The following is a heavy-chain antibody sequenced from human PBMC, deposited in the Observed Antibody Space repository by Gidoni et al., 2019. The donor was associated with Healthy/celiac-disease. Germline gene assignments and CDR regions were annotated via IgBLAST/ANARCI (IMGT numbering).Heavy chain of an antibody. J-gene: IGHJ4*02. Sequence: EVQLVESGGGLVQPGGSLRLSCAASGFTFSRYEMDWVRQAPGKGLGWVAYISSSGSTIYYADSVKGRFTISRDNAKNSLYLQMNSLRAEDTAVYYCARGSHDYVWGSYRYTVGFDYWGQGTLVTVSS. V-gene: IGHV3-48*03. CDR2: ISSSGSTI. CDR3: ARGSHDYVWGSYRYTVGFDY. D-gene: IGHD3-16*02. CDR1: GFTFSRYE.